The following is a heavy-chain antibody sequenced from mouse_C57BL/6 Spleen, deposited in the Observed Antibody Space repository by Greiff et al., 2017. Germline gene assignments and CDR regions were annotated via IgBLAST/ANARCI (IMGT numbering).Heavy chain of an antibody. CDR1: GYTFTSYW. D-gene: IGHD2-5*01. CDR2: IDPSDSYT. Sequence: QVQLQQPGAELVKPGASVKLSCKASGYTFTSYWMQWVKQRPGQGLEWIGEIDPSDSYTNYNQKFKGKATLTVDTSSSTAYMQLSSLTSEDSAVYYCAKRSYYSKGWYFDVWGTGTTVTGAS. J-gene: IGHJ1*03. CDR3: AKRSYYSKGWYFDV. V-gene: IGHV1-50*01.